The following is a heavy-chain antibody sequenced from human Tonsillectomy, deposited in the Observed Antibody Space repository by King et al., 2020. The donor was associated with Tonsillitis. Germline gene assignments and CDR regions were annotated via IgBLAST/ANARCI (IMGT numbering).Heavy chain of an antibody. CDR2: IKQDGAEK. D-gene: IGHD4-23*01. CDR3: ANGGGPSGY. J-gene: IGHJ4*02. Sequence: VQLVESGGGLVQPGGSLRLSCEASGFSFSSYWMSWVRQAPGKGLEWGANIKQDGAEKYYADSVKGRFTIPGENANNSLYLQWNSVSAEDTAVYYCANGGGPSGYWGQGTLVTVSS. CDR1: GFSFSSYW. V-gene: IGHV3-7*03.